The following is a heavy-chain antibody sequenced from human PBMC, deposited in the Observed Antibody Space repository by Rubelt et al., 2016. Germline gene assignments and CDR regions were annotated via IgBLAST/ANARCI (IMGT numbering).Heavy chain of an antibody. V-gene: IGHV3-74*02. CDR3: ARSRPANLWFGELPIDAFDI. J-gene: IGHJ3*02. CDR1: GFTFSSYW. CDR2: INSDGSST. Sequence: EVQLVESGGGLVQPGGSLRLSCAASGFTFSSYWMHWVRQAPGKGLVWVSRINSDGSSTSYADSVKGRFTISRDNAKNTLYLQMNSLRAEDTAVYYCARSRPANLWFGELPIDAFDIWGQGTMVTVSS. D-gene: IGHD3-10*01.